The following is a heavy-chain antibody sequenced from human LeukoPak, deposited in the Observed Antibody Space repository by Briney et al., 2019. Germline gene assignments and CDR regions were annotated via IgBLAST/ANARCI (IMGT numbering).Heavy chain of an antibody. CDR3: ARLSRSVDY. D-gene: IGHD2-2*01. J-gene: IGHJ4*02. CDR1: GGSISGSNNY. CDR2: IYYSGST. V-gene: IGHV4-39*01. Sequence: SETLSLTCTVSGGSISGSNNYWGWIRRPPGKGLEWIGSIYYSGSTYYNPSLKSRVTISVDTSKNQFSLKLTSVTAADTAVYYCARLSRSVDYWGQGTLVTVSS.